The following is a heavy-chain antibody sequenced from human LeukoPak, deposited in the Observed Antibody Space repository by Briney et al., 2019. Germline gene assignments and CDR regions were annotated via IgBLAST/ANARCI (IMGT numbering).Heavy chain of an antibody. CDR1: GFTFSSSA. V-gene: IGHV3-23*01. J-gene: IGHJ5*02. D-gene: IGHD3-16*01. Sequence: LSGGSLRLSCAASGFTFSSSAMSWVRQTPGKGLEWVSAISGRDGSTYYADSVKGRFSISRDNSKNTLYLQMNSLRAEDTAIYYCAKSGGVRFDPWGQGTLVTVSS. CDR2: ISGRDGST. CDR3: AKSGGVRFDP.